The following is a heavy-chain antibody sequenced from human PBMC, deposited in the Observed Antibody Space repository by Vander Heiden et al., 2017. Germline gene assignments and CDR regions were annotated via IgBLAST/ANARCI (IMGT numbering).Heavy chain of an antibody. CDR1: GFSLSNARMG. CDR3: ATIAYYYYGMDV. V-gene: IGHV2-26*01. J-gene: IGHJ6*02. Sequence: QVTLKESGPVLVKPTETLTLTCTVSGFSLSNARMGVSWIRQPPGKALEWLARIFSNDEKSYSTSLKSRLTISKDTSKSQVVLTMTNMDPVDTATYYCATIAYYYYGMDVWGQGTTVTVSS. CDR2: IFSNDEK.